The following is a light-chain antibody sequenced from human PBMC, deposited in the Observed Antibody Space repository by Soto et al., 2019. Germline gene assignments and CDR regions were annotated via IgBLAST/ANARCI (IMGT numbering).Light chain of an antibody. V-gene: IGKV3-15*01. Sequence: EIVMTQSPATLSVSPGERATLSCRASQSVGSNLAWYQQKPGQAPRLLMFRASIRATGFPARFSGSGSGTEFNITISSLQSEDSAIYYCQQYNNWPRATFGGGTKVDIK. CDR3: QQYNNWPRAT. CDR2: RAS. CDR1: QSVGSN. J-gene: IGKJ4*01.